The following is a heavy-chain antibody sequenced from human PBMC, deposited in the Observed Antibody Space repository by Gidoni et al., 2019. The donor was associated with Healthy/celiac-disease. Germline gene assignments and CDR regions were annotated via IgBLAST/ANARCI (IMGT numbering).Heavy chain of an antibody. Sequence: QVQLQESGPGLVKPSETLSLTCTVSGGSISSSYWSWIRQPPGKGLEWIGYIYYCGSTNYNPSLKSRVTISVDTSKNQFSLKLSSVTAADTAVYYCARTTYYDFWSGYPYNWFDPWGQGALVTVSS. CDR3: ARTTYYDFWSGYPYNWFDP. V-gene: IGHV4-59*01. D-gene: IGHD3-3*01. J-gene: IGHJ5*02. CDR1: GGSISSSY. CDR2: IYYCGST.